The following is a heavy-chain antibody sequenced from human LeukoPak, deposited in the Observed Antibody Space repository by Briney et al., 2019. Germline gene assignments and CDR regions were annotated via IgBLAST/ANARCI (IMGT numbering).Heavy chain of an antibody. CDR2: ISGSGGNT. CDR3: AINLLGYCSSTTCPSPFDP. CDR1: GFTFSNAC. D-gene: IGHD2-2*01. Sequence: GGSLRLSCAASGFTFSNACMSGVRQAPGKGLEWVSGISGSGGNTHYTHCVRARFNISRDKYMNTLYLQINSLRAEDSAVYSCAINLLGYCSSTTCPSPFDPWGQGTLVTVSS. V-gene: IGHV3-23*01. J-gene: IGHJ5*02.